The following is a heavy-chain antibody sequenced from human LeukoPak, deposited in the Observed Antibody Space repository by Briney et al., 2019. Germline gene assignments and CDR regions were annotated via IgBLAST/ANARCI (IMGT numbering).Heavy chain of an antibody. CDR2: ISYDVSNK. CDR3: ARDGEYGSGSYYNADYYYYYYMDV. V-gene: IGHV3-30*01. D-gene: IGHD3-10*01. Sequence: PGRSLRLSCAASGFTFSSYAMHWVRQAPGKGLEWVAVISYDVSNKYYADSVKGRFTISRDNSKNTLYMQMNSLRAEDTAVYYCARDGEYGSGSYYNADYYYYYYMDVWGKGTTVTVSS. J-gene: IGHJ6*03. CDR1: GFTFSSYA.